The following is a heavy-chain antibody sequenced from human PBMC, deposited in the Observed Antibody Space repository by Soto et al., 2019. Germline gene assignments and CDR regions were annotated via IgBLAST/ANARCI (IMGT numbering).Heavy chain of an antibody. V-gene: IGHV3-23*01. Sequence: SLRLSCAASGFTFSSYAMSWVRQAPGKGLEWVSAISGSGGSTYYADSVKGRFTISRDNSKNTLYLQMNSLRAEDTAVYYCAKPGYCSSTSCPRGAFDYWGQGTLVTGSS. D-gene: IGHD2-2*01. CDR3: AKPGYCSSTSCPRGAFDY. CDR2: ISGSGGST. J-gene: IGHJ4*02. CDR1: GFTFSSYA.